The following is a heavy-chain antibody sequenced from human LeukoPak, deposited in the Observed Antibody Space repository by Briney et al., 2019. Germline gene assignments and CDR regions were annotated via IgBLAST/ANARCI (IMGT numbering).Heavy chain of an antibody. V-gene: IGHV3-23*01. CDR2: ISGSGGST. CDR1: GFTFSTSA. CDR3: AKDGHCSSTSCYTYDY. D-gene: IGHD2-2*02. J-gene: IGHJ4*02. Sequence: QPGGSLRLSCAASGFTFSTSAMSWVRQAPGKGLEWVSAISGSGGSTYYADSVKGPFTISRDNSKNTLYLQMNSLRAEDTAVYYCAKDGHCSSTSCYTYDYWGQATLVTVSS.